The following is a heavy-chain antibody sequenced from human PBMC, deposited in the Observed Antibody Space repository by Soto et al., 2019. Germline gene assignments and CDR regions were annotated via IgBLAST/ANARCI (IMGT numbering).Heavy chain of an antibody. J-gene: IGHJ5*02. CDR2: IDPSDSYT. CDR1: GYSFTSYW. Sequence: GESLKISCKGSGYSFTSYWISWVRQMPGKGLEWTGRIDPSDSYTNYSPSFQGHVTISADKSISTAYLQWSSLKASDTAMYYCATVGYCSSTSCYTGWFDPWAREPWSPSPQ. CDR3: ATVGYCSSTSCYTGWFDP. D-gene: IGHD2-2*02. V-gene: IGHV5-10-1*01.